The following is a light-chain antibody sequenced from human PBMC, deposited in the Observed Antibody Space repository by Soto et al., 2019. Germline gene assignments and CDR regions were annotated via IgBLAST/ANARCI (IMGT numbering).Light chain of an antibody. V-gene: IGLV2-14*02. CDR2: SND. CDR1: SSDVGSYNL. Sequence: QSALTQPASVSGSPGQSITISCTGTSSDVGSYNLVSWYQQHPGKAPKLIIYSNDQRPSGVPDRFSASKSGTSASLAINGLQSADEAVYYCAAWDDSLAWVFGGGTKVTV. CDR3: AAWDDSLAWV. J-gene: IGLJ3*02.